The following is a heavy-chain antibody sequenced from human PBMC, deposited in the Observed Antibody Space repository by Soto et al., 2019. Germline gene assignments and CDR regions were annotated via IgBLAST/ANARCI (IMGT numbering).Heavy chain of an antibody. Sequence: GGSLRLSCAASGFTFNIYGMHWVRQAPDKGLEWVAVLWYDGNKKYYTDSVKGRFTISRDNSKSTLYLQMNSLRAEDTAVYYCARDDIPGIAVATYGMDVWGQGTTVTVSS. V-gene: IGHV3-33*08. CDR1: GFTFNIYG. J-gene: IGHJ6*02. D-gene: IGHD6-19*01. CDR3: ARDDIPGIAVATYGMDV. CDR2: LWYDGNKK.